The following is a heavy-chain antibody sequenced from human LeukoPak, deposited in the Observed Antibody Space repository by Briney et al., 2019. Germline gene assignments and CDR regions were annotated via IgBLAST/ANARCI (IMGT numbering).Heavy chain of an antibody. V-gene: IGHV1-69*04. Sequence: SVKVSCKASGGTFSSYAISWVRQAPGQGLEWMGRIIPIFGIANYAQKFQGRVTITADKSTSTAYMELSSLRAEDTAVYYCAGSTTGTTFYYGMDVWGQGTTVTVSS. CDR3: AGSTTGTTFYYGMDV. CDR2: IIPIFGIA. D-gene: IGHD1-1*01. CDR1: GGTFSSYA. J-gene: IGHJ6*02.